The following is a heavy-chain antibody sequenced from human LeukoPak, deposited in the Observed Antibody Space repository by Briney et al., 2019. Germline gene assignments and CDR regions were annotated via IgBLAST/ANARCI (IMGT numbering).Heavy chain of an antibody. D-gene: IGHD6-13*01. CDR2: IYYSGST. V-gene: IGHV4-59*01. CDR3: ARGGISSSWLFDY. Sequence: SETLSLTCTVSGGSISSYYWSWIRQPPGKGLEWIGYIYYSGSTNYNPSLKSRVTISVDTSKNQFSLKLSSVTAADTAVYYCARGGISSSWLFDYWGQGTLVTVSS. CDR1: GGSISSYY. J-gene: IGHJ4*02.